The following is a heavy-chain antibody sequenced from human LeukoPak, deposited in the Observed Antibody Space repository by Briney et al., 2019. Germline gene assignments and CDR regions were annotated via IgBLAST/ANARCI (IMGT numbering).Heavy chain of an antibody. Sequence: GGSLRLSCAASGFTFSSYEMNWVRQAPGKGLEWVSYISSSGSTIYYADSVKGRFTISRDNAKNSLYLQMNSLRAEDTALYYCARGVNSWIFDYWGQGTLVTVSS. CDR3: ARGVNSWIFDY. V-gene: IGHV3-48*03. D-gene: IGHD6-13*01. CDR1: GFTFSSYE. J-gene: IGHJ4*02. CDR2: ISSSGSTI.